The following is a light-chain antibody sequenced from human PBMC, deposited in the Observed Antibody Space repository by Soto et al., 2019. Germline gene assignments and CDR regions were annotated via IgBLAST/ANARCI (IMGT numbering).Light chain of an antibody. V-gene: IGKV3-20*01. J-gene: IGKJ4*01. Sequence: DNVLTQSPDTLSLSPGERATLSCRASQSVSSSYLAWYQQKPGQAPRLLIYGASSRATGIPDRFSGSGSGTDFTLTISRLEPEDFAVYYCQQYGSSPLTFGGGTKVDIK. CDR2: GAS. CDR1: QSVSSSY. CDR3: QQYGSSPLT.